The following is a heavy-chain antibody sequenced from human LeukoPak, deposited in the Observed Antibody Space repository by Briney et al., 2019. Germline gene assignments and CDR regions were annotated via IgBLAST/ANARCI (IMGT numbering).Heavy chain of an antibody. CDR3: ARAMGYDSSGYYSYTGFDY. Sequence: GGSLRLSCAASGFTFSSYAMHWVRQAPGKGLEWVAVISYDGSNKYYADSVKGRFTISRDNSKNTLYLQMNSLRAEDTAVYYCARAMGYDSSGYYSYTGFDYWGQGTLVTVSS. D-gene: IGHD3-22*01. V-gene: IGHV3-30*04. CDR2: ISYDGSNK. J-gene: IGHJ4*02. CDR1: GFTFSSYA.